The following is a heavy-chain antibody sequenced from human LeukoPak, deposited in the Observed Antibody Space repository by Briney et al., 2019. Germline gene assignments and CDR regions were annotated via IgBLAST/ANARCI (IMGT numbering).Heavy chain of an antibody. CDR3: ARLIKDTTLAY. CDR1: GGSISSSSYY. Sequence: PSETLSLTCTVSGGSISSSSYYWGWIRQPPGKGLEWIGSMYYSGSTYYNPSLKSRVTISVDRSKTQFSLKLSSATAADTAVYYCARLIKDTTLAYWGQGTLVTVSS. V-gene: IGHV4-39*01. J-gene: IGHJ4*02. CDR2: MYYSGST. D-gene: IGHD5-18*01.